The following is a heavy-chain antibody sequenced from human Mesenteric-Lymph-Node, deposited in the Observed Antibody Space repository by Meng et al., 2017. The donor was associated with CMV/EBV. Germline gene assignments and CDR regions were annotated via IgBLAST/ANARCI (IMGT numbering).Heavy chain of an antibody. CDR1: FSGDY. CDR2: IKHSEST. V-gene: IGHV4-34*01. D-gene: IGHD2-2*01. J-gene: IGHJ5*02. CDR3: ARGGPTIFCSSTSCYYNWFDP. Sequence: FSGDYVSWIRRSPGKGLEWNGEIKHSESTNYNPTLKSRVTILVDTSKNQFSLKLSSVTAADTAVYYCARGGPTIFCSSTSCYYNWFDPWGQGTLVTVSS.